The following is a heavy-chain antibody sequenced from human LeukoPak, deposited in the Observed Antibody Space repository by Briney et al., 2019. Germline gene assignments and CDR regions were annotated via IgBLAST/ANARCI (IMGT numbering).Heavy chain of an antibody. CDR2: ILSDGSKE. V-gene: IGHV3-30*19. CDR3: AGGYIAADLDS. D-gene: IGHD6-13*01. J-gene: IGHJ4*02. Sequence: GGSLRLSCAASGFTFSSYGMHWVRQAPGKGLEWVAVILSDGSKEFYTDSVKGRFTISRDNSKNTLYLQMNSLRVEDTAIYYCAGGYIAADLDSWGQGTLLTVSS. CDR1: GFTFSSYG.